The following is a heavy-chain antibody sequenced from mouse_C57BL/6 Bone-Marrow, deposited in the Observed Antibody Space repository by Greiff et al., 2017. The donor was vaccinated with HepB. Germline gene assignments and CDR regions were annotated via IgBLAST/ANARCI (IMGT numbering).Heavy chain of an antibody. CDR1: GYTFTDYE. V-gene: IGHV1-15*01. CDR2: IDPETGGT. CDR3: TRDYYGSSYRV. Sequence: QVQLKESGAELVRPGASVTLSCKASGYTFTDYEMHWVKQTPVHGLEWIGAIDPETGGTAYNQKFKGKAILTADKSSSTAYMELRSLTSEDSAVYYCTRDYYGSSYRVWGTGTTVTVSS. D-gene: IGHD1-1*01. J-gene: IGHJ1*03.